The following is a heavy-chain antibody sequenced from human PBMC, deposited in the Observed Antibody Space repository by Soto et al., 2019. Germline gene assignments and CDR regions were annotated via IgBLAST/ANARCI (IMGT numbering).Heavy chain of an antibody. Sequence: LRLSCAASGFTFSSYDMHWVRQAPGKGLEWVAVIWYDGSNKYYADSVKGRFTISRDNSKNTLYLQMNSLRAEDTAVYYCARGLYYYDSSGYLDAFDIWGQGTMVTVSS. CDR1: GFTFSSYD. V-gene: IGHV3-33*01. D-gene: IGHD3-22*01. J-gene: IGHJ3*02. CDR3: ARGLYYYDSSGYLDAFDI. CDR2: IWYDGSNK.